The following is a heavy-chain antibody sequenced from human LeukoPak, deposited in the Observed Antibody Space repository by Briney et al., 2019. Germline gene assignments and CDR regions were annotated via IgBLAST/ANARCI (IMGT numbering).Heavy chain of an antibody. Sequence: GGSLRLSCAASGFTFRGYWMSWVRQAPGKGLEWVVNISPDGAAKYYLDSVKGRFTISRDNAKNSLYLQMNSLRAEDTAVYYCVRGGGNFDYWGQGTLVTVSS. J-gene: IGHJ4*02. CDR3: VRGGGNFDY. CDR1: GFTFRGYW. D-gene: IGHD2/OR15-2a*01. CDR2: ISPDGAAK. V-gene: IGHV3-7*01.